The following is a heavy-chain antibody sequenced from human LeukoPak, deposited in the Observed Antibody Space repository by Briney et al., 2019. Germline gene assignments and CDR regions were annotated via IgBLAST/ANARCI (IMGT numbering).Heavy chain of an antibody. CDR2: IYYTGST. CDR1: GGSIRSYY. J-gene: IGHJ4*02. V-gene: IGHV4-59*01. D-gene: IGHD6-19*01. Sequence: SETLSLTCTVSGGSIRSYYWSWIRQPPGKGLEWIGYIYYTGSTNYNPSLKSRVTISVATSKNQFSLNLISVTAADTAVYYCARVLPYSSGWGVDYWGQGALVTVSS. CDR3: ARVLPYSSGWGVDY.